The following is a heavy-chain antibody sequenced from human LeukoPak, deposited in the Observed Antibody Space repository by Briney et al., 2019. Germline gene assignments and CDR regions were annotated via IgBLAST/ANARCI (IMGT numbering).Heavy chain of an antibody. CDR2: ISAYNGNT. Sequence: GASVKVSCKASGYTFTSYGISWVRQAPGQGLEWMGWISAYNGNTNYAQKLQGRVTMTTDTSTSTAYMELRSLRSDDTAVYYCARDNLLITMVRGVTDPWGQGTLVTVSS. CDR1: GYTFTSYG. CDR3: ARDNLLITMVRGVTDP. J-gene: IGHJ5*02. V-gene: IGHV1-18*01. D-gene: IGHD3-10*01.